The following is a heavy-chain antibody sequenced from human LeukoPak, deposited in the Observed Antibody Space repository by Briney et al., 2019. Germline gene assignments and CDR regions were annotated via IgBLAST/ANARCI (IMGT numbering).Heavy chain of an antibody. J-gene: IGHJ4*02. D-gene: IGHD3-9*01. CDR3: AGPGGYSDWLPFGY. V-gene: IGHV4-39*07. CDR1: GGSIDSSSYY. CDR2: IYYSGSA. Sequence: SETLSLTCTVSGGSIDSSSYYWGWIRQPPGKGLEWIGSIYYSGSAYYNPSLESRVTISVDTSKNQFSLRLTSVTAADTAVYYCAGPGGYSDWLPFGYWGQGTLVTVSS.